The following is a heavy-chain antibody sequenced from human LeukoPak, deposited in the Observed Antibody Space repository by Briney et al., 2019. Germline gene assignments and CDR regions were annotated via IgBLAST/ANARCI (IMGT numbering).Heavy chain of an antibody. V-gene: IGHV1-69*01. D-gene: IGHD3-3*01. J-gene: IGHJ4*02. CDR2: IIPIFGTA. Sequence: AVKVSCKASGGTFSSYAISWVRQAPGQGLEWMGGIIPIFGTANYAQKFQGRVTITADESTSTAYMELSSLRSEDTAVYYCARLRFLEWLFPGDYFDYWGQGTLVTVSS. CDR3: ARLRFLEWLFPGDYFDY. CDR1: GGTFSSYA.